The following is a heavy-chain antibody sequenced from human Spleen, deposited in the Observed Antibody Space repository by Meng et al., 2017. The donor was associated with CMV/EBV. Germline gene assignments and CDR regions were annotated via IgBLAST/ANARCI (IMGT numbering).Heavy chain of an antibody. Sequence: SVKVSCKASGGTLSSYTINWVRQVPGQGLEWMGRIIPILGIANSAQKFQGRVTITAGKSASTVYMELSSLRSEDTAVYYCAIDDYGDYWGQGTLVTVSS. CDR1: GGTLSSYT. D-gene: IGHD3-16*02. V-gene: IGHV1-69*02. CDR3: AIDDYGDY. CDR2: IIPILGIA. J-gene: IGHJ4*02.